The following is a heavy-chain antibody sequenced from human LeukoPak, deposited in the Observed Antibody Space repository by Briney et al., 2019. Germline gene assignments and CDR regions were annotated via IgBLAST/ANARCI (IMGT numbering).Heavy chain of an antibody. CDR3: AKDQVVVVPAAIPNWFDP. CDR2: ISGSGGST. Sequence: GGSLRLSCAASGFTFSSYGMSWVRQAPGKGLEWVSAISGSGGSTYYADSVKGRFTISRDNSKNTLYLQMNSLGAEDTAVYYCAKDQVVVVPAAIPNWFDPWGQGTLVTVSS. CDR1: GFTFSSYG. V-gene: IGHV3-23*01. D-gene: IGHD2-2*01. J-gene: IGHJ5*02.